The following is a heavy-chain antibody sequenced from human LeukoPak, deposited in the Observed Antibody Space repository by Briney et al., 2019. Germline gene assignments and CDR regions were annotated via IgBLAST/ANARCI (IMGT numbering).Heavy chain of an antibody. CDR2: IWYDGSNK. CDR1: GFTFSSYG. CDR3: AKGSGVVVVPAATAPDV. J-gene: IGHJ6*04. D-gene: IGHD2-2*01. Sequence: GRSLRLSCAASGFTFSSYGMHWVRQAPGKGLEGVAVIWYDGSNKYYADSVKGRFTISRDNSKNTLYLQMNSLRAEDTAVYYCAKGSGVVVVPAATAPDVWGKGTTATVSS. V-gene: IGHV3-33*06.